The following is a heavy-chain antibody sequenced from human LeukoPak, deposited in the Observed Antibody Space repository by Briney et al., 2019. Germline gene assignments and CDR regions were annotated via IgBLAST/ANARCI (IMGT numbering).Heavy chain of an antibody. Sequence: PSETLSLTCTVYGGSISSSIYYWGWIRQPPGKGLEWIGEINHSGSTNYNPSLKSRVTISVDTSKNQFSLKLSSVTAADTAVYYCARDHRFLRASHAFDIWGQGKMVTVSS. CDR3: ARDHRFLRASHAFDI. CDR2: INHSGST. V-gene: IGHV4-39*07. CDR1: GGSISSSIYY. D-gene: IGHD3-3*01. J-gene: IGHJ3*02.